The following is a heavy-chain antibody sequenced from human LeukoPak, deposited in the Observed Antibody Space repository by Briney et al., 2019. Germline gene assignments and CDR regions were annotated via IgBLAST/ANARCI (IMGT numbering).Heavy chain of an antibody. CDR1: GGSISSSSYY. CDR2: IYYIGST. J-gene: IGHJ4*02. D-gene: IGHD6-19*01. CDR3: ARYGVLSGWYRLGSFDY. Sequence: SQTLSLTCTVSGGSISSSSYYCGWIRQPPGKGREWIGRIYYIGSTYYNPSLKSRVPISVDTSKNQFSLKLSSVTAADTAVYYCARYGVLSGWYRLGSFDYWGQGTLVTVSS. V-gene: IGHV4-39*01.